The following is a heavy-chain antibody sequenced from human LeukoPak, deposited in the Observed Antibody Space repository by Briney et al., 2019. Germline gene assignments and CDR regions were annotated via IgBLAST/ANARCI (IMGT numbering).Heavy chain of an antibody. V-gene: IGHV1-8*01. CDR2: MSPNTGNT. Sequence: GASVKVSCKASRYTFTSYDINWVRQAPGQGLEWMGWMSPNTGNTGYAQKSQGRVTMTRDTSINTAYLELRSLRSDDTAIYYCARLSQTPDYYGGGGYYFLGYWGQGTLVTVSS. J-gene: IGHJ4*02. CDR3: ARLSQTPDYYGGGGYYFLGY. CDR1: RYTFTSYD. D-gene: IGHD3-22*01.